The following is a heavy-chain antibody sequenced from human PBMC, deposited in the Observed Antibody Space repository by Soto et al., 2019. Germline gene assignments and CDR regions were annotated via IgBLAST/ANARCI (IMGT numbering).Heavy chain of an antibody. CDR2: IYYSGSA. J-gene: IGHJ5*02. Sequence: PSETLSLTCTVSGGSISSDDHYWSWIRQPPGTGLEWIGYIYYSGSAYYNPSLKSRVIMSVDTSKNQFSLKLSSVTAADTAVYYCARNIVVVPAAMPAFDPWGQGTLVTVSS. V-gene: IGHV4-30-4*01. CDR3: ARNIVVVPAAMPAFDP. CDR1: GGSISSDDHY. D-gene: IGHD2-2*01.